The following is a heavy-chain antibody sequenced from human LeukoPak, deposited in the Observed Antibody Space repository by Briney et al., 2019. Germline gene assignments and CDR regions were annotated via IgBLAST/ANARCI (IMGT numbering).Heavy chain of an antibody. J-gene: IGHJ1*01. D-gene: IGHD2-21*01. CDR2: ITTSGTYI. V-gene: IGHV3-21*06. CDR1: GFTFTRIN. Sequence: GGSLRLSCAASGFTFTRINMNWVRQAPGKGLELVSSITTSGTYIYYADSVKGRFTISRDNAKNSLYLEMNSLRAEDTAVYYCARDRWPWANHVVVGGDFQHWGQGTLVTVSS. CDR3: ARDRWPWANHVVVGGDFQH.